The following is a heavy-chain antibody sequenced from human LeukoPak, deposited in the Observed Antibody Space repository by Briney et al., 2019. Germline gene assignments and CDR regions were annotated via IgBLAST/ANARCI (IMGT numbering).Heavy chain of an antibody. CDR3: ARRSIAAAGTGPGDY. V-gene: IGHV5-51*01. Sequence: GESLTISCKGSGYSFTSYWIGWVRQMPGKGLEWMGIIYPGDSDTRYSPSFQGQVTISADKSISTAYLQWSSLKASDTAMYYCARRSIAAAGTGPGDYWGQGTLVTVSS. J-gene: IGHJ4*02. D-gene: IGHD6-13*01. CDR1: GYSFTSYW. CDR2: IYPGDSDT.